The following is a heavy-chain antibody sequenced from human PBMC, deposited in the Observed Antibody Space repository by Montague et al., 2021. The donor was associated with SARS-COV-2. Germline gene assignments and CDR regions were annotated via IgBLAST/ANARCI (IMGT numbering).Heavy chain of an antibody. D-gene: IGHD3-10*01. V-gene: IGHV3-23*01. J-gene: IGHJ6*02. Sequence: SLRLSCAASGFTFSSYAMSWVRQAPGKGLEWVSAISGSGGSTYYADSVKSRFTISRDNSKNTLYLQMNSLRAEDTAVYYCAKDIAVLGELSYYYGMDVWGQGTTVTVSS. CDR1: GFTFSSYA. CDR2: ISGSGGST. CDR3: AKDIAVLGELSYYYGMDV.